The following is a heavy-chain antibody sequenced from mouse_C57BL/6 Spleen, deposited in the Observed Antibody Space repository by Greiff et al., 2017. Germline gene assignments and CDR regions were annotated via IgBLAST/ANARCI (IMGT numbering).Heavy chain of an antibody. CDR2: FHPYNDDT. CDR3: ARGGEYYGYFDV. V-gene: IGHV1-47*01. J-gene: IGHJ1*03. CDR1: GYTFTTYP. D-gene: IGHD5-1*01. Sequence: QVHVKQSGAELVKPGASVKMSCKASGYTFTTYPIEWMKQNHGKSLEWIGNFHPYNDDTKYNEKFKGKATLTVEKSSSTVYLELSRLTSDDSAVYYCARGGEYYGYFDVWGTGTTVTVSS.